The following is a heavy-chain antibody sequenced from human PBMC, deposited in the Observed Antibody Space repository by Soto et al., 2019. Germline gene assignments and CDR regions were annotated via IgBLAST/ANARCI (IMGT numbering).Heavy chain of an antibody. CDR3: ERDYSSSWLSWFDP. D-gene: IGHD6-13*01. V-gene: IGHV1-3*01. Sequence: ASVTVACKASGYTFPSYAMHWVRQAPGQRLEWMGWINAGNGNTKYSQKFQGRVTITRDTSASTAYMELSSLRSEDTAVYYCERDYSSSWLSWFDPWGQGTLVTVSS. J-gene: IGHJ5*02. CDR1: GYTFPSYA. CDR2: INAGNGNT.